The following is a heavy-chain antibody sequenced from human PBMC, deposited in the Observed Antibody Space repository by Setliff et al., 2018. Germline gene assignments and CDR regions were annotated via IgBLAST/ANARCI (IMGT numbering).Heavy chain of an antibody. D-gene: IGHD3-16*01. Sequence: SETRSPTCSVAGGSISRYFWNWVRQPAGKGLEWIGRIYSKENTNYNPSLKSRVTMSIDTSKNQLSLKLSSVTAADTAVYYCARSMIPRNSYCGLDVWGQGTTVTVSS. V-gene: IGHV4-4*07. CDR2: IYSKENT. CDR3: ARSMIPRNSYCGLDV. CDR1: GGSISRYF. J-gene: IGHJ6*02.